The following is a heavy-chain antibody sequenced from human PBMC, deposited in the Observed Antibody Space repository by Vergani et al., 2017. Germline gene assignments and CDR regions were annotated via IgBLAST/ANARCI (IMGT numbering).Heavy chain of an antibody. Sequence: QVQLQESGPGLVKPPGTLSLPCAVSGGSISGTNWWSWVRQSPGKGLEWIGEIYHSGSTNYNPSLKSRVTRSVDKSKNLFSLKLSSVTAADTAVYYCASKGYYCFDYWGRGTLVTVAS. CDR1: GGSISGTNW. J-gene: IGHJ4*02. V-gene: IGHV4-4*03. CDR3: ASKGYYCFDY. D-gene: IGHD3-22*01. CDR2: IYHSGST.